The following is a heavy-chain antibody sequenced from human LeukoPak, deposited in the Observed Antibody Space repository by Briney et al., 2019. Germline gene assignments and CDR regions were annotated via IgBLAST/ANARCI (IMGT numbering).Heavy chain of an antibody. CDR2: ISSTSTYI. J-gene: IGHJ4*02. CDR3: ARVFSDYVRYFD. CDR1: GFIFSNYN. V-gene: IGHV3-21*06. Sequence: GGSLRLSCAASGFIFSNYNMNWVRQAPGMGLEWVSSISSTSTYIYYADSVKGRFTISRDNAKNSLYLQMNSLRADDTAVYYCARVFSDYVRYFDWGQGTLVTVSS. D-gene: IGHD3-9*01.